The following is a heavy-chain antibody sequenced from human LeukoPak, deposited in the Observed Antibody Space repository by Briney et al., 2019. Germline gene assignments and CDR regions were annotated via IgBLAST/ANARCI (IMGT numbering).Heavy chain of an antibody. CDR2: VSGSGGST. CDR3: AKDWQYPYYFDY. D-gene: IGHD2-2*01. Sequence: PGGSLRLSCAASGFTFSSYAMSWVRQAPGKGLEWVSAVSGSGGSTYYADSVKGRFSISRDNSKNTLYLQMNSLRAEDTAVYYCAKDWQYPYYFDYWGQGTLVTVSS. CDR1: GFTFSSYA. V-gene: IGHV3-23*01. J-gene: IGHJ4*02.